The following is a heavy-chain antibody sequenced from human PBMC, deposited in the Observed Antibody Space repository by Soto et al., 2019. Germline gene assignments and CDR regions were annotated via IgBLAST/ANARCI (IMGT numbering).Heavy chain of an antibody. CDR2: ISSNGGST. Sequence: PGGSLRLSCAASGFTFSIYAMHWVRQAPGKGLEYVSAISSNGGSTYYANSVKGRFTISRDNSKNTLYLQMGSLRAEDMAVYYCATAYYYYMDVWGKGTTVTVSS. CDR1: GFTFSIYA. CDR3: ATAYYYYMDV. J-gene: IGHJ6*03. V-gene: IGHV3-64*01.